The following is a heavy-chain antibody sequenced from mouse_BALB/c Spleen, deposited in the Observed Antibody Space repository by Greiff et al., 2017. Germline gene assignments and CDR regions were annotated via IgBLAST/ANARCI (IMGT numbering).Heavy chain of an antibody. Sequence: LLESGAELAKPGASLKLSCAASGFTFTSYTMPWVQQRPGQGLEWIGYINTSSGYTNYTQKFKDRYTLTADNSSSTAYMQLSRLTSEDSAVYYCARTDSYFDYWGQGTTVTVSA. CDR3: ARTDSYFDY. V-gene: IGHV1S26*01. CDR2: INTSSGYT. CDR1: GFTFTSYT. J-gene: IGHJ2*01.